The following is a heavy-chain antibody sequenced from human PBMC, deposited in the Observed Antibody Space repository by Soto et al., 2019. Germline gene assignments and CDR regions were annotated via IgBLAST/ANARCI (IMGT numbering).Heavy chain of an antibody. D-gene: IGHD3-22*01. CDR3: ARDTLYYYDSSGYYYFDY. CDR2: ISGSSSYT. Sequence: QVQLVESGGGLVKPGGSLRLSCAASGFTFSDYYMSWIRQAPGKGLEWVSYISGSSSYTNYADSVKGRFTISRDNAKNSLYLQMNSLRAEDTAVYYCARDTLYYYDSSGYYYFDYWGQGTLVTVSS. CDR1: GFTFSDYY. V-gene: IGHV3-11*06. J-gene: IGHJ4*02.